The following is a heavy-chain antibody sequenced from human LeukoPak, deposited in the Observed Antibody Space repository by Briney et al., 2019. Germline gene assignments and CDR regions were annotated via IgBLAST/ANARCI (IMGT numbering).Heavy chain of an antibody. CDR2: IYYSGST. V-gene: IGHV4-59*01. J-gene: IGHJ6*03. CDR3: ARVIITIFGVVNYYYYMDV. Sequence: PSETLSPTCTVSGGSISSYYWSWIRQPPGKGLEWIGYIYYSGSTNYNPSLKSRVTISVDTSKNQFSLKLSSVTAADTAVYYCARVIITIFGVVNYYYYMDVWGKGTTVTVSS. D-gene: IGHD3-3*01. CDR1: GGSISSYY.